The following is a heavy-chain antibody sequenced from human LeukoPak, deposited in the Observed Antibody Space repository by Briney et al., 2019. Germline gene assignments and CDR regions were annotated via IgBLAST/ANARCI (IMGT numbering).Heavy chain of an antibody. D-gene: IGHD5-18*01. J-gene: IGHJ4*02. Sequence: GGSLRLSCAASGFTFSSYAMYWVRQAPGKGLEWVAVISYDGSNKYYADSVKGRFTISRDNFKNTLFLQMDSLRAEDTAVYYCGGDPDTAMALTIDSWGQGTLVTVSS. CDR3: GGDPDTAMALTIDS. CDR2: ISYDGSNK. CDR1: GFTFSSYA. V-gene: IGHV3-30*04.